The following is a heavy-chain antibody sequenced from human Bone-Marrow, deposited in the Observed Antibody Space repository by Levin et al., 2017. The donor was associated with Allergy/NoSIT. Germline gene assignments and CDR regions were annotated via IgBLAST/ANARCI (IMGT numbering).Heavy chain of an antibody. J-gene: IGHJ2*01. CDR2: IGSDETYT. V-gene: IGHV3-74*01. D-gene: IGHD5-12*01. Sequence: RPGGSLRLSCAASGFNFSSFWMHWVRQAPGQGLEWVSRIGSDETYTAYADSVKGRFTVSRDNAKNTVYLQMNSLTVGDTAVYYCVRDRPRSSINFEVWGRGTLITVSS. CDR1: GFNFSSFW. CDR3: VRDRPRSSINFEV.